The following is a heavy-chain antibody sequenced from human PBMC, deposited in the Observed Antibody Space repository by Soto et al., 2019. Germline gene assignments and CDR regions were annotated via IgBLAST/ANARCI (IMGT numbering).Heavy chain of an antibody. CDR3: ARGTGGSSAWRPLDR. Sequence: QSGGSLRLSCAASGFTFSSYAMSWVRQAPGKGLEWVSIMSGSGGTTFYVDSVKGRFTISRADSNNTVYLQMNSLRDEDTALYYCARGTGGSSAWRPLDRWGQGTLVTVSS. CDR1: GFTFSSYA. CDR2: MSGSGGTT. V-gene: IGHV3-23*01. J-gene: IGHJ5*02. D-gene: IGHD6-19*01.